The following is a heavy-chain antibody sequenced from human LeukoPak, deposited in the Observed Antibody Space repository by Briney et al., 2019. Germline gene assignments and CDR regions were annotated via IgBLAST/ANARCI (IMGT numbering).Heavy chain of an antibody. D-gene: IGHD2-2*01. Sequence: GASLRLSCAASGFTFSSYAMSWVRQAPGKGLEWVSAISGSGGSTYYADSVKGRFTISRDNSKNTLYLQMNSLRAEDTAVYYCARIPDTYCSSTSCYLDYWGQGTLVTVSS. CDR2: ISGSGGST. J-gene: IGHJ4*02. V-gene: IGHV3-23*01. CDR1: GFTFSSYA. CDR3: ARIPDTYCSSTSCYLDY.